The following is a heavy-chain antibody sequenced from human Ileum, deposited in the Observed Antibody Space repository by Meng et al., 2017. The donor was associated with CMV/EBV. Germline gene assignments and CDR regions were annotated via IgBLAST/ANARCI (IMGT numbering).Heavy chain of an antibody. CDR2: ISAYNGRT. CDR3: AGPGVDIEMAH. V-gene: IGHV1-18*01. Sequence: ASVKVSCKVSGYSFTSYAISWVRQAPGQGLEWIGWISAYNGRTDYAQTVQGRLTMTTDTSTSTVYMELRSLSSDDTAVYYCAGPGVDIEMAHWVQGTLVTVSS. J-gene: IGHJ4*02. D-gene: IGHD5-12*01. CDR1: GYSFTSYA.